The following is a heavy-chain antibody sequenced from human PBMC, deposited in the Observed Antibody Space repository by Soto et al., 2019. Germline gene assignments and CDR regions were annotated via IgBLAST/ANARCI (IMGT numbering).Heavy chain of an antibody. J-gene: IGHJ4*02. CDR2: ISGSGGST. V-gene: IGHV3-23*01. CDR3: ARTTYYYDSSPFYYFDY. CDR1: GFTFSSYA. Sequence: RGSLRLSCAASGFTFSSYAMSWVRQAPGKGLEWVSAISGSGGSTYYADSVKGRFTISRDNSKNTLYLQMNSLRAEDTAVYYCARTTYYYDSSPFYYFDYWGQGTLVTVSS. D-gene: IGHD3-22*01.